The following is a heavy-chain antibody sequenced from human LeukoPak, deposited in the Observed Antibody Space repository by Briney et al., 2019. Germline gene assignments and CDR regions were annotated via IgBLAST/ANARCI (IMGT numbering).Heavy chain of an antibody. V-gene: IGHV1-2*02. Sequence: ASVKVSCKASGYTFTCYYMHWVRQAPGQGLEWMGWINPNTGDTKYAQKFQGRVTMTRDTSISAAYMEVSRLRSDDTAVYYCARDRGTYSDYWGQGTLVTVSS. CDR3: ARDRGTYSDY. CDR1: GYTFTCYY. CDR2: INPNTGDT. J-gene: IGHJ4*02.